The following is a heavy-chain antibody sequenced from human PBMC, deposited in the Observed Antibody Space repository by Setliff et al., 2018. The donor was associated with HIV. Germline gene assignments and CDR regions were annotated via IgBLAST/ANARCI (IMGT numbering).Heavy chain of an antibody. Sequence: SETLSLTCTVSGGSISSGGYYWSWIRQHPGKGLEWIGHIYTSGSTNYNPSLKSRVTISVDTSKNQFSLKLSSVTAADTAVYFCARPTTGVGGGAAFDIWGQGTMVTVSS. D-gene: IGHD2-8*01. V-gene: IGHV4-61*09. J-gene: IGHJ3*02. CDR1: GGSISSGGYY. CDR3: ARPTTGVGGGAAFDI. CDR2: IYTSGST.